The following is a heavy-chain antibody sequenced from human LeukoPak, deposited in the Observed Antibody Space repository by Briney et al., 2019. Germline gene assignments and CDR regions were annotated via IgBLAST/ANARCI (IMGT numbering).Heavy chain of an antibody. CDR3: ARDQLSRGVWFDP. J-gene: IGHJ5*02. D-gene: IGHD1-1*01. Sequence: ASVKVSCKASGYTFTSYGISWVRQAPGQGLEWMGWISVYNGNTNYALKLQGRVTMTTDTSTSTAYMELRSLRSDDTAVYYCARDQLSRGVWFDPWGQGTLVTVSS. CDR1: GYTFTSYG. CDR2: ISVYNGNT. V-gene: IGHV1-18*01.